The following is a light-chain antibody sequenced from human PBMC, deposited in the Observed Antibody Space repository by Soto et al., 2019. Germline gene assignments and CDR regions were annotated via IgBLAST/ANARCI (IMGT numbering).Light chain of an antibody. CDR2: DAS. CDR1: QSVSSS. V-gene: IGKV3-11*01. J-gene: IGKJ2*01. CDR3: QQRSNWPRT. Sequence: EIVLTQSPATLSLSPGERATLSCRASQSVSSSLAWFQHKPGQAPRLLIYDASNRATGIPVRFSGSGSGTDFTLTISSLEPEDFAVYYCQQRSNWPRTFGQGTKLEIK.